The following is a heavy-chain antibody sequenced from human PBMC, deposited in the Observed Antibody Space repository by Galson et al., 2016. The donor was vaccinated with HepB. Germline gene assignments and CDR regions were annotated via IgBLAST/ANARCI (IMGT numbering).Heavy chain of an antibody. CDR2: IYWNDDK. V-gene: IGHV2-5*01. CDR3: AHRRSGYCNSISCLYFDY. CDR1: GFSFSTSGEG. J-gene: IGHJ4*02. D-gene: IGHD2-2*01. Sequence: PALVKPTQTLTLTCTFSGFSFSTSGEGVGWTRQPPGKALEWLALIYWNDDKRYSPSLRSRLTITKDTSKNQVVLTMTNMDPVDTATYYCAHRRSGYCNSISCLYFDYWGQGALVTVSS.